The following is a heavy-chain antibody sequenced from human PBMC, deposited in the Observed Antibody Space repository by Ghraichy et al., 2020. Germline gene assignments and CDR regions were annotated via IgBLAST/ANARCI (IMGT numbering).Heavy chain of an antibody. CDR1: GFTFSSFA. CDR2: ISYDAGYQ. D-gene: IGHD2-2*02. V-gene: IGHV3-30*04. CDR3: ARVASPRDCSSTTCYRRHCYLDI. Sequence: GGSLRLSCAASGFTFSSFAMHWVRQAPGKGLEWVALISYDAGYQYYADSVKGRLTISRDNSKNTVHLQMNSLRVEDTAVYYCARVASPRDCSSTTCYRRHCYLDIWGRGTLVTVSS. J-gene: IGHJ2*01.